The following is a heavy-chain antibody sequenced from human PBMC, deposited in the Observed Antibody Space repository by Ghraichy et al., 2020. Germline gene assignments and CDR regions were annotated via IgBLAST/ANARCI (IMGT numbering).Heavy chain of an antibody. CDR2: IYSGGST. CDR3: SSHFNYYDSSGYYYEDDY. J-gene: IGHJ4*02. V-gene: IGHV3-53*01. Sequence: GGSLRLSCAASGFTVSSNYMSWVRQAPGKGLEWVSVIYSGGSTYYADSVKGRFTISRDNSKNTLYLQMNSLRAADTAVYYCSSHFNYYDSSGYYYEDDYCAQGTLVTVSS. CDR1: GFTVSSNY. D-gene: IGHD3-22*01.